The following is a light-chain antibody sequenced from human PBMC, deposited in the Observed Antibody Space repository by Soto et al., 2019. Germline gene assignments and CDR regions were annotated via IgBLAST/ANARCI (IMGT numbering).Light chain of an antibody. Sequence: DIQMPQSPSTLSGSVGDRVTITCRASQTISSWLAWYQQKPGKAPKLLIYKASTLKSGVPSRFSGSRSGTEFTLTISSLKPDDFATYYCQHYKSYSEAFGQGTKVELK. J-gene: IGKJ1*01. CDR2: KAS. CDR3: QHYKSYSEA. CDR1: QTISSW. V-gene: IGKV1-5*03.